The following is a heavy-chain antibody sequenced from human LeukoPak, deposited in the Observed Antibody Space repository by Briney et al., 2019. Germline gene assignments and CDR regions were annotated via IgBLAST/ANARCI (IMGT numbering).Heavy chain of an antibody. V-gene: IGHV3-7*01. CDR1: GFTFSSYW. CDR3: ARVGGSGSYEGAFDI. CDR2: IKQDGSEK. Sequence: GGSLRLSCAASGFTFSSYWMSWVRQAPGKGLEWVANIKQDGSEKYYVDSVKGRFTISRDNAKNSLYLQMNSLRAEDTAVYYCARVGGSGSYEGAFDIWGQGTMVTVSS. D-gene: IGHD3-10*01. J-gene: IGHJ3*02.